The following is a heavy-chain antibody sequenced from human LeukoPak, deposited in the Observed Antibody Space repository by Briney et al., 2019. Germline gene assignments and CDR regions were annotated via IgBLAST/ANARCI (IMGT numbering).Heavy chain of an antibody. V-gene: IGHV3-23*01. D-gene: IGHD2-21*02. CDR1: GFTFSSYA. Sequence: GGPLRLSWAASGFTFSSYAMSWVRQAPGKGLEWVSAISGSGGSTYYADSVKGRFTISRDNSKNTLYLQMNSLRAEDRAVYYFAKEQGDSPPDDAYDIWGQGTMVTVSS. CDR2: ISGSGGST. J-gene: IGHJ3*02. CDR3: AKEQGDSPPDDAYDI.